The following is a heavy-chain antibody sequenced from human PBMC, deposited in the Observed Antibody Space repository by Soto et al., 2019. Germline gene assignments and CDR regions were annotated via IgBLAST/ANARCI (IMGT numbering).Heavy chain of an antibody. V-gene: IGHV4-31*03. CDR2: IYYSGST. J-gene: IGHJ5*02. CDR1: GVSISSGGYY. Sequence: SETLSLTCTVSGVSISSGGYYWSCIRQHPGKGLEWIGYIYYSGSTYYNPSLKSRVTISVDTSKNQFSLKLSSVTAADTPVYYCARTRFGRFAPWGQGTLVTVSS. CDR3: ARTRFGRFAP. D-gene: IGHD3-16*01.